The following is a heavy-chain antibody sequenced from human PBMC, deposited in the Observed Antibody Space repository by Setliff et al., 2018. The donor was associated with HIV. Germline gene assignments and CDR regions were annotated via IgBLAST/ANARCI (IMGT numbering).Heavy chain of an antibody. CDR2: VSSDGSIK. D-gene: IGHD3-22*01. CDR3: AREGYYYDSSGYYVGLFDY. CDR1: GFPFDTYW. Sequence: GSLRLSCAASGFPFDTYWMHWVRQAPGKGLVWVSRVSSDGSIKTYADSVKDRFTISRDNAKNSLYLQMNSQRAEDTAVYYCAREGYYYDSSGYYVGLFDYWGQGTLVTVSS. J-gene: IGHJ4*02. V-gene: IGHV3-74*01.